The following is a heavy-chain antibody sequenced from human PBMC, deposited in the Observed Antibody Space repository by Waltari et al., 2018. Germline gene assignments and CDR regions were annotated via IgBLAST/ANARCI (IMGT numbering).Heavy chain of an antibody. CDR2: MYYRGSS. CDR1: GDSVTRGSYY. V-gene: IGHV4-39*01. Sequence: QLQLQESGPGLVKPSETLSLTCSVSGDSVTRGSYYWGWLRQPPRKGLEWIGMMYYRGSSYSNPALKSRFTIAVDTSKNQFSLKLRSVAAADTAVYYCARAFGSGSYAWFDSWGQGTLVTVSS. J-gene: IGHJ5*01. CDR3: ARAFGSGSYAWFDS. D-gene: IGHD3-10*01.